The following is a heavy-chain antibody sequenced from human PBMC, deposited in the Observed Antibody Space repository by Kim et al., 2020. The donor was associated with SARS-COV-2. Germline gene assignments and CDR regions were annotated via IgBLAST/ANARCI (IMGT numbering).Heavy chain of an antibody. J-gene: IGHJ4*02. Sequence: STYYADSVKGRFTISRDNSKNTLYLQMNSLRAEDTAVYYCAKEWRGYNWYWGQGTLVTVSS. CDR3: AKEWRGYNWY. V-gene: IGHV3-23*01. D-gene: IGHD5-12*01. CDR2: ST.